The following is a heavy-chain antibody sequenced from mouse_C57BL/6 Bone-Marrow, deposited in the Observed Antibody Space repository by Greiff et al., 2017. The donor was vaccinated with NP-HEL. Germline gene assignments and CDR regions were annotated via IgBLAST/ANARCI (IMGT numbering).Heavy chain of an antibody. J-gene: IGHJ2*01. D-gene: IGHD1-1*01. V-gene: IGHV7-3*01. CDR3: ARYSITPKNYFDY. CDR2: IRNKANGYTT. CDR1: GFTFTDYY. Sequence: EVQGVESGGGLVQPGGSLSLSCAASGFTFTDYYMSWVRQPPGKALEWLGFIRNKANGYTTEYSASVKGRFTISRDNSQSILYLQMNALRAEDSATYYCARYSITPKNYFDYWGQGTTLTVSS.